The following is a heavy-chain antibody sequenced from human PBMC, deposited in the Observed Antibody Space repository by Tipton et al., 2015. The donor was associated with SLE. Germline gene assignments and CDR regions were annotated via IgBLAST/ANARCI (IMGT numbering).Heavy chain of an antibody. Sequence: QLVQSGPEVKKPGASVSVSCKASGYTFTTYGISWVRQVPGQGLEWMGWISAYNGNTNYAQKVQGRVTMTTDTSTSTAYMDLRSMRSDDPAVYYCARDRDRTIAAPFDHWGQGTLVTVSS. CDR3: ARDRDRTIAAPFDH. V-gene: IGHV1-18*01. CDR2: ISAYNGNT. CDR1: GYTFTTYG. J-gene: IGHJ4*02. D-gene: IGHD6-6*01.